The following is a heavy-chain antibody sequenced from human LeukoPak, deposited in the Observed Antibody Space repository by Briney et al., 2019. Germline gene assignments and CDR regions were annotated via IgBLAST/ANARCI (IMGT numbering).Heavy chain of an antibody. D-gene: IGHD4-17*01. J-gene: IGHJ4*02. CDR1: GVSFDDYY. V-gene: IGHV4-34*01. Sequence: SETLTLTCAVSGVSFDDYYWAWVRQTPGKGLEWIGEINHSGYTNDSPSLKSRVTLSIDTSRKQFSLNLRSVTVADAGIYYCTRMTTGHAYWCQGTLVTVSS. CDR3: TRMTTGHAY. CDR2: INHSGYT.